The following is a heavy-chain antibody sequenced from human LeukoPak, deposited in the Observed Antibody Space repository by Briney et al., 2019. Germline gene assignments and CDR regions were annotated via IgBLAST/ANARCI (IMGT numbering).Heavy chain of an antibody. CDR3: ARDVGEALQSGCMDV. D-gene: IGHD1-26*01. CDR2: INWNGGST. J-gene: IGHJ6*03. CDR1: GFTFDDYG. Sequence: GGSLRLSCAASGFTFDDYGMSWLRQAPGKGLEWVSGINWNGGSTGYADSVKGRFTISRDNAKNSLYLQMNSLRAEDTALYYCARDVGEALQSGCMDVWGKGTTVTVSS. V-gene: IGHV3-20*04.